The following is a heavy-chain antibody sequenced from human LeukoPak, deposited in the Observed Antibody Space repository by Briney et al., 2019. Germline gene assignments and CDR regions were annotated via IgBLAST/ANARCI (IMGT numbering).Heavy chain of an antibody. V-gene: IGHV3-53*04. J-gene: IGHJ4*02. Sequence: GGSLRLSCAASGFTVSSNYMSWVRQAPGKGLEWVSVIYSGGSTYYADSVKGRFTISRHNSKNTLYLQMNSLRAEDTAVYYCAKDDALYSSGWYVRGDFDYWGQGTLVTVSS. CDR2: IYSGGST. CDR3: AKDDALYSSGWYVRGDFDY. CDR1: GFTVSSNY. D-gene: IGHD6-19*01.